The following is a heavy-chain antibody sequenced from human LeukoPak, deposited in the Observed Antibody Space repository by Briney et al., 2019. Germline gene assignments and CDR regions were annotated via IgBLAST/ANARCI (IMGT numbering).Heavy chain of an antibody. CDR2: IWYDGSNK. D-gene: IGHD3-10*01. Sequence: GRSLRLSCAASGFTFSSYGMHWVRQAPGKGLEWVAVIWYDGSNKYYADSVKGRFTISRDNSENTLYLQMNSLKTEDTAVYYCIIEWSRWFGELRYHYWGQGTLVTISS. V-gene: IGHV3-33*01. CDR1: GFTFSSYG. J-gene: IGHJ4*02. CDR3: IIEWSRWFGELRYHY.